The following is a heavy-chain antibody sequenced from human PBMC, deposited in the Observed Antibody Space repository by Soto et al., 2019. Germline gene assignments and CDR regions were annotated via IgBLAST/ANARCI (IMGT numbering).Heavy chain of an antibody. Sequence: SETLSLTCTVSGGSVSSEHYYWNWIRQPPGKGLEWIGYFYYTGSTNYNPSLKSRLTMSVDMSKNHFSLKLGSVTAADTAVYYCARGPPLGYWGQGTLVTVSS. CDR2: FYYTGST. CDR1: GGSVSSEHYY. V-gene: IGHV4-61*03. CDR3: ARGPPLGY. J-gene: IGHJ4*02.